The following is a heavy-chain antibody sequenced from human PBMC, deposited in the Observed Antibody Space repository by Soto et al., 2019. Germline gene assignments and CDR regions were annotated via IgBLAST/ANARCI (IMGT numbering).Heavy chain of an antibody. CDR3: ARGGNYGYVY. V-gene: IGHV4-34*01. D-gene: IGHD5-18*01. J-gene: IGHJ4*02. CDR2: INHSGST. CDR1: GGSFSGYY. Sequence: SETLSLTCGVYGGSFSGYYWSWIRQPPGKGLEWIGEINHSGSTNYNPSLKSRVTISVDTSKNQFSLRLSSVTAADTAVYYCARGGNYGYVYWGQGPLVTVSS.